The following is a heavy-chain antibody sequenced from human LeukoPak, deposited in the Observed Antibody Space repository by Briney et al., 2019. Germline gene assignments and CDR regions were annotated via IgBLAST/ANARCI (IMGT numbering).Heavy chain of an antibody. CDR1: GXSISSYY. CDR2: IYYSGST. V-gene: IGHV4-59*01. Sequence: PSETLSLTCTVSGXSISSYYWSWIRQPPGKGLEWIGYIYYSGSTNYNPSLKSRVTISVDTSKNQFSLKLSSVTAADTAVYYCARIDYGDYTNYFDYWGQGTLVTVSP. D-gene: IGHD4-17*01. J-gene: IGHJ4*02. CDR3: ARIDYGDYTNYFDY.